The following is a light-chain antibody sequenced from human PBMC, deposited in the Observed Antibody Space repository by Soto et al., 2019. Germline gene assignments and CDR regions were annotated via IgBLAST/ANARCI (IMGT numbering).Light chain of an antibody. J-gene: IGKJ1*01. CDR1: QSVGNN. CDR2: GAY. CDR3: QHYNYWPPKT. V-gene: IGKV3-15*01. Sequence: EIVMTQSPATLSVSPGERTTLSCRASQSVGNNLAWYQQKPGQAPRLLIYGAYTRATGIPARFSGSGSGTDFTLTISSLQSADFAVYSWQHYNYWPPKTFGQGTKVEMK.